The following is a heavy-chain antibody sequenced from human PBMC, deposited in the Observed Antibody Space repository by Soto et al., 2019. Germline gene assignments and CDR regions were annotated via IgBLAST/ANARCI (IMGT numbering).Heavy chain of an antibody. CDR2: IFYSGTT. CDR1: GGSVNSGSYY. V-gene: IGHV4-61*01. D-gene: IGHD3-10*01. J-gene: IGHJ4*02. CDR3: PCGAMPYDYQTFCQYCYDY. Sequence: SETLSLTCTVSGGSVNSGSYYWSWIRQPPGMGLEWIGYIFYSGTTNYNPSLKSRVTISLHTSKNQFSLKLTSVTAADTAVYYCPCGAMPYDYQTFCQYCYDYWGQGTLVTVSS.